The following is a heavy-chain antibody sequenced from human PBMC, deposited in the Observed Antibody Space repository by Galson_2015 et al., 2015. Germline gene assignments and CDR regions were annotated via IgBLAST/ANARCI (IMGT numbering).Heavy chain of an antibody. J-gene: IGHJ1*01. V-gene: IGHV4-31*03. CDR2: IYYNGRT. CDR1: GGSIGSGGHY. D-gene: IGHD2-21*02. CDR3: ARAIVAVTAPGFVSLQH. Sequence: LSLTCSVSGGSIGSGGHYWTWIRQHPGKGLEWIGNIYYNGRTYYNPSLKPRITMSVDTSKNHFSLKLSSVTAADTALYYCARAIVAVTAPGFVSLQHWGLGTLVSVSS.